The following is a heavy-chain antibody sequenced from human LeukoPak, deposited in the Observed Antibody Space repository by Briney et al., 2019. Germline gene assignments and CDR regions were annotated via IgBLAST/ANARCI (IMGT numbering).Heavy chain of an antibody. CDR3: AREPNDGYNVEGKNPFDY. J-gene: IGHJ4*02. D-gene: IGHD5-24*01. CDR1: GYTFTSYG. CDR2: ISAYNGNT. V-gene: IGHV1-18*01. Sequence: ASVKVSCKASGYTFTSYGISWVRQAPGQGLEWMGWISAYNGNTNYAQKFQGRVTITADKSTSTAYMELSSLRSEDTAVYYCAREPNDGYNVEGKNPFDYWGQGTLVTVSS.